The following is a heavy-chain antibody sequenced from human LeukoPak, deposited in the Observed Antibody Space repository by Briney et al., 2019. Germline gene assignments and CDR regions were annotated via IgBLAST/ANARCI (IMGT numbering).Heavy chain of an antibody. CDR2: ITGSGGST. J-gene: IGHJ5*02. CDR1: GFTFSSYA. D-gene: IGHD2-2*01. CDR3: ARARCSSTSCYWDNWFDP. Sequence: GGSLRLSCAASGFTFSSYAMSWVRQAPGKGLEWVSAITGSGGSTYYADSVKGRFAISRDNAKNSLYLQMNSLRAEDTAVYYCARARCSSTSCYWDNWFDPWGQGTLVTVSS. V-gene: IGHV3-23*01.